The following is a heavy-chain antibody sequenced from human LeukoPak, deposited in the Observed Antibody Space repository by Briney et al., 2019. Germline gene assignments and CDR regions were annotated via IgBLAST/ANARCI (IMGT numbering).Heavy chain of an antibody. Sequence: PSETPSLTCIVSGYSISSGYYWGWIRQPPGKGLEWIGSIYHSGRTYYNPSLKSRVTISVDTSKNQFSLKLSSVTAADTAVYYCARDPLYCSSTSCYLPFDYWGQGTLVTVSS. J-gene: IGHJ4*02. V-gene: IGHV4-38-2*02. CDR1: GYSISSGYY. D-gene: IGHD2-2*01. CDR2: IYHSGRT. CDR3: ARDPLYCSSTSCYLPFDY.